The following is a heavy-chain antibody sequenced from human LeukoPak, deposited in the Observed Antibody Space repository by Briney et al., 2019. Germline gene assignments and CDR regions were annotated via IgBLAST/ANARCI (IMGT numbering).Heavy chain of an antibody. D-gene: IGHD1-14*01. V-gene: IGHV4-34*01. CDR3: AGRGFPLPPRTFDY. CDR2: INHSGST. CDR1: GGSFSGYY. Sequence: PSETLSLTRAVYGGSFSGYYWSWIRQPPGKGLEWIGEINHSGSTNYNPSLKSRVTISVDTSKNQFSLKLSSVTAADTAVYYCAGRGFPLPPRTFDYWGQGTLVTVSS. J-gene: IGHJ4*02.